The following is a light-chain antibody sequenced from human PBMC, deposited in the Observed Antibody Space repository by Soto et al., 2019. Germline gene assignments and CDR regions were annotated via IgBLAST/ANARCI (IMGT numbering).Light chain of an antibody. CDR1: SSDVGSYNR. V-gene: IGLV2-18*02. Sequence: QSALTQPPSVSGSPGQSVTISCTGTSSDVGSYNRVSWYQQPPGTAPKLMIYEVSNRPSGVPDRFFGSNSGNTASLTISGLQAEDEADDYCSSFTSSNTWVFGGGTKLTVL. CDR3: SSFTSSNTWV. J-gene: IGLJ3*02. CDR2: EVS.